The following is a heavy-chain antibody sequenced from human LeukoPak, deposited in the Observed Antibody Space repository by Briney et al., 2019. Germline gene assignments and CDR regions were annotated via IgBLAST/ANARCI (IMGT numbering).Heavy chain of an antibody. D-gene: IGHD2-2*01. Sequence: SGGSLRLSCAASGLTFSSYVMSWVRQAPGKGLEWVSGVSGSGDRTYYADSVKGRFTISRDSSKSTLYLQMNSLRAEDTAVYYCAKAARYCSSTSCYGFDYWGQGTLVTVSS. J-gene: IGHJ4*02. V-gene: IGHV3-23*01. CDR2: VSGSGDRT. CDR3: AKAARYCSSTSCYGFDY. CDR1: GLTFSSYV.